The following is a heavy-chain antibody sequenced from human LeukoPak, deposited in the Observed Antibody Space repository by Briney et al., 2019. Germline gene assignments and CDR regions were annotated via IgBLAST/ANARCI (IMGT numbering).Heavy chain of an antibody. CDR2: ISYSGTT. CDR3: ARMFDY. CDR1: GDSISSGSYF. V-gene: IGHV4-39*07. Sequence: SETLSLTCTVSGDSISSGSYFWGWIRQSPGKGLEWIGSISYSGTTYYTPSLKSRVTMSLDASKNQSSLNLSSVTAADTAIYYCARMFDYWGQGTLVAVSS. J-gene: IGHJ4*02.